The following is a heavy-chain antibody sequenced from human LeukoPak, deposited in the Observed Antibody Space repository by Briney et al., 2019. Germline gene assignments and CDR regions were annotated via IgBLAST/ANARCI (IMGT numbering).Heavy chain of an antibody. J-gene: IGHJ4*02. CDR1: GYTFTSYG. D-gene: IGHD3-16*02. V-gene: IGHV1-18*01. CDR3: ARGRLRLGELSVPDY. CDR2: ISAYNGNT. Sequence: ASVKVSCKASGYTFTSYGISWMRQAPGQGLEWMGWISAYNGNTNYAQKLQGRVTMTTDTSTSTAYMELRSLRSDDTAVYYCARGRLRLGELSVPDYWGQRTLVTVSS.